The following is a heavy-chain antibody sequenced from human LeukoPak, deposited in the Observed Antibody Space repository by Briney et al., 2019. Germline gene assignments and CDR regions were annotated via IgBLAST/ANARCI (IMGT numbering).Heavy chain of an antibody. CDR3: ARALQSFGRGSYAEYFQH. D-gene: IGHD3-3*01. CDR2: IKTNTGNP. Sequence: ASVKVSCKASGYRFTSYAMNWVRQAPGQGLEWMGWIKTNTGNPTYAQGFTGRFVSSLDTSVSTAYLQISSLKAEDTAVYYCARALQSFGRGSYAEYFQHWGQGTLVTVSS. J-gene: IGHJ1*01. CDR1: GYRFTSYA. V-gene: IGHV7-4-1*02.